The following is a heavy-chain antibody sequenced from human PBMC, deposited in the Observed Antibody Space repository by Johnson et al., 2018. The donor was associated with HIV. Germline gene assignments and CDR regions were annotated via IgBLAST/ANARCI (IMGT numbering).Heavy chain of an antibody. V-gene: IGHV3-33*06. CDR3: AKGRSGVGGAFDI. Sequence: QVQLVESGGGVVQPGRSLRLSCAASGFTFNTYGMHWVRQAPGKGLEWVAVIWYDGSNKYYADSVKGRFTISRDSSKNTLYLQMNSLRAEDTAVYYCAKGRSGVGGAFDIWGQGTMVTVSS. J-gene: IGHJ3*02. CDR2: IWYDGSNK. CDR1: GFTFNTYG. D-gene: IGHD3-10*01.